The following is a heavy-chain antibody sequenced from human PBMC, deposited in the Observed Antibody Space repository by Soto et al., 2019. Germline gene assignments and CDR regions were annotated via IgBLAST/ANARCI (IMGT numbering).Heavy chain of an antibody. CDR1: GFTFRSYG. J-gene: IGHJ4*02. D-gene: IGHD5-12*01. Sequence: VGSLRLSCAASGFTFRSYGMHWVRQAPGRGLEWVAVVSYDGSNSYYEDSVKGRFTVSRDNAKNTVFLQMNSLKPEDTAVYYCAKEKGKSGYTYTSSTFDYWGQGTLVTVSS. CDR3: AKEKGKSGYTYTSSTFDY. CDR2: VSYDGSNS. V-gene: IGHV3-30*18.